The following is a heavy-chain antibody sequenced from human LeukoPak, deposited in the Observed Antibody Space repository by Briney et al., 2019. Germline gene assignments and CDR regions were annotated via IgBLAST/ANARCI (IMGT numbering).Heavy chain of an antibody. CDR3: AREVITMVRGVINWYFDL. D-gene: IGHD3-10*01. Sequence: KPSETLALHCTGSGGAISSYYWSWVRQPPGKGLEWIGVIYYSGSTNYNPSLKSRVTISVDTSKNQFSLKLSSVTAADTAVYYCAREVITMVRGVINWYFDLWGRGTLVTVSS. CDR2: IYYSGST. V-gene: IGHV4-59*01. CDR1: GGAISSYY. J-gene: IGHJ2*01.